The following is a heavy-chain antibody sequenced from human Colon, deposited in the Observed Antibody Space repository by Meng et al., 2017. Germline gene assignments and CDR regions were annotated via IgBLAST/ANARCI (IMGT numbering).Heavy chain of an antibody. CDR2: IHYSGSR. D-gene: IGHD5-12*01. V-gene: IGHV4-61*01. CDR1: GGSVSSASSY. J-gene: IGHJ5*02. Sequence: QGQLQGAGPGLVGPSETLSLTCNVSGGSVSSASSYWSWIRQPPGKGLEWIGLIHYSGSRNYNPSLKSRVTMSVDTSKNQVSLKVSSVTAADTAVYYCARDSGYDKNWFDPWGQGTLVTVSS. CDR3: ARDSGYDKNWFDP.